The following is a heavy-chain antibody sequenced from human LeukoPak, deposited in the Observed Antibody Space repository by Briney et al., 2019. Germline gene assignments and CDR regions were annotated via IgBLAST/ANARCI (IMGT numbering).Heavy chain of an antibody. Sequence: AETLSLTCTVSGGSITSSYWSWIRQSPGKGREWMGYIHYTGSTNYNPSLKSRVTMLIDTSKNQFSLKLSSVTAADTGVYYCARGRYSAGDNWFDPWGQGTMVNVS. V-gene: IGHV4-59*01. CDR1: GGSITSSY. J-gene: IGHJ5*02. D-gene: IGHD3-9*01. CDR3: ARGRYSAGDNWFDP. CDR2: IHYTGST.